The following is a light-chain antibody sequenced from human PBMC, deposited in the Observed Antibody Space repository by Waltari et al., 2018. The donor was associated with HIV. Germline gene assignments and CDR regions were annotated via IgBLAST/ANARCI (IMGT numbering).Light chain of an antibody. Sequence: SYELTQPPSVSVSPGQTASISCSGDRLGDKYACWYQQKPGQSPVDVIYQDNKRPSGIPERFSGSNSGNTATLTISGTQAMDEADYYCQAWDSSTGVFGGGTKLTVL. CDR1: RLGDKY. CDR2: QDN. J-gene: IGLJ2*01. V-gene: IGLV3-1*01. CDR3: QAWDSSTGV.